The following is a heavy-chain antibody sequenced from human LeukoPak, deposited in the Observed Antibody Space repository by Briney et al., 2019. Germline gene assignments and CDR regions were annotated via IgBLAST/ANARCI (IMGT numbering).Heavy chain of an antibody. D-gene: IGHD6-19*01. Sequence: SETLSLTCTVSGGSISSYYWSWIRRPPGKGLEWIGYIYYSGSTNYNPSLKSRVTISVDTSKNQFSLKLSSVTAADTAVYYCARVLGDEQWLVPDYWGQGTLVTVSS. J-gene: IGHJ4*02. V-gene: IGHV4-59*01. CDR3: ARVLGDEQWLVPDY. CDR1: GGSISSYY. CDR2: IYYSGST.